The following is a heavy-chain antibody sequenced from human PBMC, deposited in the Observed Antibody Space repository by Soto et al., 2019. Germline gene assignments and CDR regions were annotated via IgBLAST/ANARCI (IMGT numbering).Heavy chain of an antibody. CDR2: ISYDGSNK. V-gene: IGHV3-30*18. D-gene: IGHD5-18*01. CDR3: AKAPIQLWFGGYFDY. J-gene: IGHJ4*02. CDR1: GFTFSSYG. Sequence: PGGSLRLSCAASGFTFSSYGMHWVRQAPGKGLEWVAVISYDGSNKYYADSVKGRFTISRDNSKNTLYLQMNSLRAEDTAVYYCAKAPIQLWFGGYFDYWGQGTLVTVYS.